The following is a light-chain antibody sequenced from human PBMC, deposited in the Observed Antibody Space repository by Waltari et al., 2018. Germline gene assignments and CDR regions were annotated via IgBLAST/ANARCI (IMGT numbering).Light chain of an antibody. CDR2: DST. V-gene: IGLV3-21*03. Sequence: SYVLTPPPSVPVAPGKTARLSRAGQNISDKTVHWYQQKPGQAPVVVIHDSTARPSGIPDRFSGSDPATLTIARVEAGDEADYYCQVWDDTRDQPVFGGGTRLTVL. J-gene: IGLJ2*01. CDR3: QVWDDTRDQPV. CDR1: NISDKT.